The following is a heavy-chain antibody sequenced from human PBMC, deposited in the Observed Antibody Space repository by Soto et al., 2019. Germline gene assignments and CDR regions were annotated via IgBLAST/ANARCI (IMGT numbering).Heavy chain of an antibody. CDR1: GGSISSYY. V-gene: IGHV4-4*07. CDR3: ARDTLYYYDSSGYESSYYFDY. D-gene: IGHD3-22*01. J-gene: IGHJ4*02. CDR2: IYTSGST. Sequence: ETLSLTCTVSGGSISSYYWSWIRQPAGKGLEWIGRIYTSGSTNYNPSLKSRVTMSVDTSKNQFSLKLSSVTAADTAVYYCARDTLYYYDSSGYESSYYFDYWGQGTLVTVSS.